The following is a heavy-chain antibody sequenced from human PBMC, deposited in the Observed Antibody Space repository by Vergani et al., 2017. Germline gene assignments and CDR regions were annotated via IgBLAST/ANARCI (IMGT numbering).Heavy chain of an antibody. J-gene: IGHJ6*03. D-gene: IGHD3-3*01. CDR3: AREGDFWSGYYYYYYYMDV. CDR1: GGSISSSNW. Sequence: QVQLQESGPGLVKPPGTLSLTCAVSGGSISSSNWWSWVRQPPGKGLEWIGEIYHSGSTNYNPSLKSRVTISVDTSKNQFSLKLSSVTAADTAVYYCAREGDFWSGYYYYYYYMDVWGKGTTVTVSS. V-gene: IGHV4-4*03. CDR2: IYHSGST.